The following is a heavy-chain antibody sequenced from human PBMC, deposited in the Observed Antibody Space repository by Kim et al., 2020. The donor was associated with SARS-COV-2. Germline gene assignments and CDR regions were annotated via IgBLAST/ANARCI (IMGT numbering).Heavy chain of an antibody. V-gene: IGHV3-7*03. CDR3: ARDTSDSSGYGDFEY. CDR1: GFAFSTSW. J-gene: IGHJ4*01. CDR2: NKEDGRGT. D-gene: IGHD3-22*01. Sequence: GGSLRLSCVGSGFAFSTSWVTWVRQVSGKGLEGVANNKEDGRGTYYVGSVKGRFHNPRDHAKGSVYLQMNRLSGEDQGVYLCARDTSDSSGYGDFEYLG.